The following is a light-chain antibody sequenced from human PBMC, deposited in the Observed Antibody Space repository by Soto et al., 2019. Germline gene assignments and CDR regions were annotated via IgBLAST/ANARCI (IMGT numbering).Light chain of an antibody. CDR2: YVS. CDR3: NSYTGATTLRGV. Sequence: QSALAQPASVFGSPGQSITISCTGTSTDVGGDNYVSWYKQYPGKAPKLIIYYVSSRPSGVSDRFSGSKSGNTASLDISGLQAEAEADYYCNSYTGATTLRGVFGVGTTVTVL. V-gene: IGLV2-14*03. CDR1: STDVGGDNY. J-gene: IGLJ1*01.